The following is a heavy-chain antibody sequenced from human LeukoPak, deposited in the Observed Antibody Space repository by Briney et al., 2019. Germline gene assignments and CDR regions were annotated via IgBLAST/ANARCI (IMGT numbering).Heavy chain of an antibody. V-gene: IGHV3-48*03. Sequence: PGGSLRLSCAASGFTFSSYEMNWVRQAPGKGLEWVSDISSGGRIIYYADSVKGRFTISRDNTKNSLYLQMNSLRAEDRAVYYCARVSRYANDYWGQGTLVTVSS. J-gene: IGHJ4*02. D-gene: IGHD2-2*01. CDR2: ISSGGRII. CDR1: GFTFSSYE. CDR3: ARVSRYANDY.